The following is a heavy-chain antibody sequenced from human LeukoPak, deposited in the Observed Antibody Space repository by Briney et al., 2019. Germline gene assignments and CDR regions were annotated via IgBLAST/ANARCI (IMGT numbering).Heavy chain of an antibody. CDR1: GYTFTGYY. Sequence: ASVKVSCKASGYTFTGYYMHWVRQAPGQGLEWMGWINPNSGGTNYAQKFQGWVTMTRDTSISTAYMELSRLRSDDTAVYYCARGGARIPALVEYFPHWGQGTLVTVSS. J-gene: IGHJ1*01. V-gene: IGHV1-2*04. CDR2: INPNSGGT. D-gene: IGHD2-15*01. CDR3: ARGGARIPALVEYFPH.